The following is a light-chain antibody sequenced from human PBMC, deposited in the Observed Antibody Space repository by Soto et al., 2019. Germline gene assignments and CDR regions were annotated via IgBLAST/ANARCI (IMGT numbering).Light chain of an antibody. CDR1: NIGIKI. J-gene: IGLJ2*01. V-gene: IGLV3-21*04. CDR2: YDS. Sequence: SYELTQPPSVSVAPGKTARITCGGNNIGIKIVHWYKLRPGQAPVLVIYYDSDRPSGIPERFSGSNSGNTATLTINRVEAGDEADYSCQVWDSSSDHVVFGGGTKLTVL. CDR3: QVWDSSSDHVV.